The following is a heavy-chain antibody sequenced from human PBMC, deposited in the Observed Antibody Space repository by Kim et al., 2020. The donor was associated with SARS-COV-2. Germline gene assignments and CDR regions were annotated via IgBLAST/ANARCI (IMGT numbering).Heavy chain of an antibody. V-gene: IGHV3-7*01. CDR2: IKYDESER. CDR1: GFSFSNYW. Sequence: GGSLRLSCIASGFSFSNYWMAWVRQAPGKGPEWVANIKYDESERYYVDSVKGRFIISRDNGKRSLYLQMDRLRAEDTALYYCARDVGGNLENWGQGTLVTVSS. J-gene: IGHJ4*02. CDR3: ARDVGGNLEN. D-gene: IGHD2-15*01.